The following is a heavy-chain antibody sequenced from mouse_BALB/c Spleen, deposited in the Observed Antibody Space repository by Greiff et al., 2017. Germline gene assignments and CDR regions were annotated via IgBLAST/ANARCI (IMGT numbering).Heavy chain of an antibody. CDR2: IDPENGNT. CDR1: GFNIKDYY. D-gene: IGHD1-1*01. Sequence: VQLKESGAELVRPGALVKLSCKASGFNIKDYYMHWVKQRPEQGLEWIGWIDPENGNTIYDPKFQGKASITADTSSNTAYLQLSSLTSEDTAVYYCASPNYYGSSYGWFAYWGQGTLVTVSA. J-gene: IGHJ3*01. V-gene: IGHV14-1*02. CDR3: ASPNYYGSSYGWFAY.